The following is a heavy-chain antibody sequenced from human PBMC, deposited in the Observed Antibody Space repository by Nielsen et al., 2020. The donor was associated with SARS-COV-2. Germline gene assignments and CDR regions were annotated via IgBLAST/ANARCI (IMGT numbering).Heavy chain of an antibody. CDR1: GFTFSSYW. J-gene: IGHJ4*02. Sequence: GESLKISCAASGFTFSSYWMSWVRQAPGKGLEWVANIKQDGSEKYYVDSVKGRFTISRDNAKNSLYLQMNSLRAEDTAVYYCARHPFPLTIFGVVTEYYFDYWGQGTLVTVSS. CDR2: IKQDGSEK. D-gene: IGHD3-3*01. V-gene: IGHV3-7*01. CDR3: ARHPFPLTIFGVVTEYYFDY.